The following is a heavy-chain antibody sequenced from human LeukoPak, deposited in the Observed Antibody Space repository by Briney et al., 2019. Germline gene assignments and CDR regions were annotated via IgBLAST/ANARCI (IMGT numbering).Heavy chain of an antibody. CDR1: GFTFNNYA. V-gene: IGHV3-23*01. J-gene: IGHJ4*02. CDR3: ARRSGSSWSSFDS. D-gene: IGHD1-26*01. Sequence: GGSLRLSCAASGFTFNNYAMNWVRQAPGKGLEWVSGISGFGGSTYYAPSVKGRLTISRDNFGNMLYLHLDSLRVEDTAIYYCARRSGSSWSSFDSWGQGALVTVSS. CDR2: ISGFGGST.